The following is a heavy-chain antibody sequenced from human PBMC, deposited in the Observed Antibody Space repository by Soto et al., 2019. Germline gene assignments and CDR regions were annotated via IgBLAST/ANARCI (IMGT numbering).Heavy chain of an antibody. Sequence: GGSLRLSCAASGFTFSSYAMSWVRQAPGKGLKWVSAISGSGGSTYYADSVKGRFTISRDNSKNTLYLQMNSLRAEDMAVYYCAKSGLAARYYYGMDVWGQGTTVTVSS. D-gene: IGHD6-6*01. CDR1: GFTFSSYA. CDR3: AKSGLAARYYYGMDV. CDR2: ISGSGGST. J-gene: IGHJ6*02. V-gene: IGHV3-23*01.